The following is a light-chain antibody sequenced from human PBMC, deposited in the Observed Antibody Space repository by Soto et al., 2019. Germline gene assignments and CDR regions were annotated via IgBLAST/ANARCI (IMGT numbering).Light chain of an antibody. CDR3: QQYNSYPGT. V-gene: IGKV1-5*01. Sequence: DIQMTQSPSTLSASVGDRVTITCRASQSISSWLAWYQQKPGKVPKLLIFDASSLETGVPSRISGSGSGTEFTLTISSLQPEDFATYYCQQYNSYPGTFGQGTKVDI. CDR2: DAS. CDR1: QSISSW. J-gene: IGKJ1*01.